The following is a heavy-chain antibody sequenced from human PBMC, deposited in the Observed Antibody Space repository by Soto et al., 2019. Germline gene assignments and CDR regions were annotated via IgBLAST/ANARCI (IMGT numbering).Heavy chain of an antibody. V-gene: IGHV4-4*02. CDR1: GGSISSSNW. D-gene: IGHD6-19*01. Sequence: QVQLQESGPGLVKPSGTLSLTCAVSGGSISSSNWWSWVRQPPGKGLAWSGGIDHSGSTNSNPSLKSRVTISVDKSKNQFSLKLSSVTAADTAVYYCASYSSGWYALGFDYWGQGTLVTVSS. J-gene: IGHJ4*02. CDR2: IDHSGST. CDR3: ASYSSGWYALGFDY.